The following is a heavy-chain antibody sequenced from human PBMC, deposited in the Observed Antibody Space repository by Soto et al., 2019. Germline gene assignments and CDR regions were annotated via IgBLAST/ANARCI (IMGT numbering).Heavy chain of an antibody. D-gene: IGHD4-17*01. CDR3: ARDRTTTVVTQTFGYYGMDV. V-gene: IGHV3-30-3*01. CDR2: TSYDGSNK. J-gene: IGHJ6*02. CDR1: GFTFSSYA. Sequence: LRLSCAASGFTFSSYAMHWVRQAPGKGLEWVAVTSYDGSNKYYADSVKGRFTISRDNSKNTLYLQMNSLRAEDTAVYYCARDRTTTVVTQTFGYYGMDVWGQGTTVTVSS.